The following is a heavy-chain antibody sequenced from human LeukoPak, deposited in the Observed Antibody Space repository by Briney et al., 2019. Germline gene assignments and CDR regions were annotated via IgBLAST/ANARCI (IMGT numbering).Heavy chain of an antibody. Sequence: ASVKVSCKASGYTFTRYYMHWVRQAPGQSLEWTGWINPNSGGTNYAQKFQGGVTMTRDTSISTAYMELSRLRSDDTAVYYCATPATPYSSSWYLMDVWGQGTTVTVCS. CDR3: ATPATPYSSSWYLMDV. CDR2: INPNSGGT. V-gene: IGHV1-2*02. CDR1: GYTFTRYY. D-gene: IGHD6-13*01. J-gene: IGHJ6*02.